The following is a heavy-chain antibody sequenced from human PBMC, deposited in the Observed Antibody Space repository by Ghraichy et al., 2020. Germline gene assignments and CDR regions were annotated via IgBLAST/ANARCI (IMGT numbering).Heavy chain of an antibody. CDR1: GFTFSNAW. D-gene: IGHD5-24*01. CDR2: IKNKTDGGTT. V-gene: IGHV3-15*01. CDR3: TIDLQEMATQPNDAFEI. J-gene: IGHJ3*02. Sequence: GGSLRLSCAASGFTFSNAWMSWVRQAPGKGLEWVGRIKNKTDGGTTDYSAPVKGRFTIARDDSKNTLYLQMNSRKTEDTAVYYCTIDLQEMATQPNDAFEIWGQGKIVTSSS.